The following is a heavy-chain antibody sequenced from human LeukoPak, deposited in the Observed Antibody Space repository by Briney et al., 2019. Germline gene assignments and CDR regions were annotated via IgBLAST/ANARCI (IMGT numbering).Heavy chain of an antibody. CDR1: GFTFSSYA. D-gene: IGHD3-10*01. Sequence: GGSLRLSCAASGFTFSSYAMSWVRQAPGKGLEWVSAISGSGGSTYYADSVKGRFTISRDNSKNTLYLQTNSLRAEDTAVYYCAKDPYSALLLWFGESAYYYGMDVWGKGTTVTVSS. CDR2: ISGSGGST. CDR3: AKDPYSALLLWFGESAYYYGMDV. V-gene: IGHV3-23*01. J-gene: IGHJ6*04.